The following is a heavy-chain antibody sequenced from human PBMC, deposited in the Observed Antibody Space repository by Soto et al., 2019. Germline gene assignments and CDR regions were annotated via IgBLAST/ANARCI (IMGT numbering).Heavy chain of an antibody. CDR2: IKHDTSEA. CDR3: ARDGLLFSGPYRPSRFDY. J-gene: IGHJ4*02. V-gene: IGHV3-7*03. CDR1: GFKFSDYW. Sequence: GGSLRLSCAASGFKFSDYWMSWVRQAPGRGLEWVGNIKHDTSEAHYADSVKGRFTITRDNIKNFLFLQMNGLRSDDTASYYCARDGLLFSGPYRPSRFDYWGLGTLVTVSS. D-gene: IGHD3-16*02.